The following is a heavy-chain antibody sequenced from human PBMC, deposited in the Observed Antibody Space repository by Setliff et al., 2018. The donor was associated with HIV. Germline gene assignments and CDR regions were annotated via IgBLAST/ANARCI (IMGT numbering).Heavy chain of an antibody. CDR2: VVPEDGKT. J-gene: IGHJ4*02. CDR1: GYTFSDYY. D-gene: IGHD3-9*01. CDR3: AKQGKYFDWLFSSAVDLMFDL. V-gene: IGHV1-69-2*01. Sequence: ASVKVSCKASGYTFSDYYMHWVQQAPGKGLEWVGRVVPEDGKTIYAERFQDRITITADTSIDTVYMELSSPRSEDTAVYYCAKQGKYFDWLFSSAVDLMFDLWGQGTPVTVSS.